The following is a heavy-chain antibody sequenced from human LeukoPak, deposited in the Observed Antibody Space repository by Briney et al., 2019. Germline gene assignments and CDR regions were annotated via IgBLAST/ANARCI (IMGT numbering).Heavy chain of an antibody. V-gene: IGHV4-59*11. Sequence: PSETLSLTCTVSGGSISSHFWSWIRQLPGKGLGWIGYIYNSGITNYNPSLKSRVTMSVDTSKNQFSLMLRSVTAADTAVYYCARDHLPAAAPGYYMDVWGKGTTVTVSS. CDR2: IYNSGIT. CDR3: ARDHLPAAAPGYYMDV. J-gene: IGHJ6*03. D-gene: IGHD6-13*01. CDR1: GGSISSHF.